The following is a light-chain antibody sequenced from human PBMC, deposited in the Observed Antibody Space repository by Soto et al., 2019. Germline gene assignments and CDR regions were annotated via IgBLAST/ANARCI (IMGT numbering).Light chain of an antibody. CDR2: SAS. J-gene: IGKJ1*01. Sequence: DIQLTQSPSSLSASIGNRVTITCRVSQGISSYLNWYRQKPGKVPKLLIYSASYLQSGVLSRFSGSGSGTDCSLTISSLQPEDCATYFCQQKYKLPRTFGQGTKVDIK. V-gene: IGKV1-27*01. CDR3: QQKYKLPRT. CDR1: QGISSY.